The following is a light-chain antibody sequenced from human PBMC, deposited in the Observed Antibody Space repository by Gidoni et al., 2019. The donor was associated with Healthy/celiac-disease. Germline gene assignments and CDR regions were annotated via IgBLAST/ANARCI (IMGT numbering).Light chain of an antibody. CDR1: QSVSSN. J-gene: IGKJ2*04. CDR2: GAS. Sequence: IVMKQSPATLSVSPGERATLSCRASQSVSSNLAWYQQKPGQAPRLLIYGASTRATGIPARFSGSGSGTEFTLTISSLQSEDFAVYYCQQYNNWPMCSFGQGTKLEIK. V-gene: IGKV3-15*01. CDR3: QQYNNWPMCS.